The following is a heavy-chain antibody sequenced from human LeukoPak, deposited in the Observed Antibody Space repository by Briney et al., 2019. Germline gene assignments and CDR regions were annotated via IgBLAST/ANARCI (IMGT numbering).Heavy chain of an antibody. CDR1: GSSISSGSYY. J-gene: IGHJ3*02. CDR2: IYTSGST. V-gene: IGHV4-61*02. D-gene: IGHD2-2*01. Sequence: SQTLSLTCTVSGSSISSGSYYWSWIRQPAGKGLEWIGRIYTSGSTNYNPSLKSRVTISVDTSKNQFSLKLSSVTAADTAVYYCARDRLEVRYCSSTSCKDAFDIWGQGTMVTVSS. CDR3: ARDRLEVRYCSSTSCKDAFDI.